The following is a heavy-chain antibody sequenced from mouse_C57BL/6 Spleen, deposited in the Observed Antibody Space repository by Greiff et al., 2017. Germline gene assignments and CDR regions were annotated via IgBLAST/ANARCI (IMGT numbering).Heavy chain of an antibody. V-gene: IGHV14-4*01. CDR3: TFITTVVAIPDY. Sequence: VQLQQSGAELVRPGASVKLSCTASGFNIKDDYMHWVKQRPEQGLEWIGWIDPENGDAEYASKFQGKATITADTSSNTAYLQLSSLTSEDTAVYYCTFITTVVAIPDYWGQGTTLTVSS. J-gene: IGHJ2*01. D-gene: IGHD1-1*01. CDR1: GFNIKDDY. CDR2: IDPENGDA.